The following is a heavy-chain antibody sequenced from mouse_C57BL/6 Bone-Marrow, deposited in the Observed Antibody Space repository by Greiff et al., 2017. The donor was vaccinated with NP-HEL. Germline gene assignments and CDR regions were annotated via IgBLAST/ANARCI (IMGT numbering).Heavy chain of an antibody. Sequence: EVKLQESGPGMVKPSQSLSLTCTVTGYSITSGYDWHWIRHFPGNKLEWMGYISYSGSTNYNPSLKSRISITHDTSKNHFFLKLNSVTTEDTATYYCARGPLLLLYFDYWGQGTTLTVSS. J-gene: IGHJ2*01. CDR1: GYSITSGYD. CDR3: ARGPLLLLYFDY. CDR2: ISYSGST. V-gene: IGHV3-1*01. D-gene: IGHD1-1*01.